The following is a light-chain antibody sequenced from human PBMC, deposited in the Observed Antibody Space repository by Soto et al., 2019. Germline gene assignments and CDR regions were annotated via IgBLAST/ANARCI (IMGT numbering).Light chain of an antibody. J-gene: IGLJ1*01. Sequence: QSVLTQPASVSASPGQSTTIPCTGTSSDVGSYNLVSWFQQHPGKVPKLLIYEDTKRPSGLSDRFSGSKSGTTASLTISGLQAEDEAHYYCYSYAGENLYVFGTGTKVTVL. CDR3: YSYAGENLYV. V-gene: IGLV2-23*01. CDR1: SSDVGSYNL. CDR2: EDT.